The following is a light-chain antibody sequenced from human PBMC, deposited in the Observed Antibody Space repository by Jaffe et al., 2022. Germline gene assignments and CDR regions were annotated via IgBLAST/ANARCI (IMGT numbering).Light chain of an antibody. Sequence: QSALTQPPSVSGSPGQSVTISCTGTSSDVGAYNRVSWYQQPPGTVPKPMIYEVSTRPSGVPDRFSGSKSGNTASLTISGLQTEDEGDYYCCSYASSDTYVFGTGTRVTVL. CDR1: SSDVGAYNR. CDR3: CSYASSDTYV. CDR2: EVS. V-gene: IGLV2-18*02. J-gene: IGLJ1*01.